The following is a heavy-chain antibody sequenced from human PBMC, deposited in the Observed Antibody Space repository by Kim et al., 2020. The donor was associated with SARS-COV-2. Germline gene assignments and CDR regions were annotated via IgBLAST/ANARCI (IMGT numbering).Heavy chain of an antibody. CDR2: TSGNGRNT. J-gene: IGHJ1*01. CDR3: AKSHSHSWETFYY. Sequence: GGSLRLSCAASGFTFSTCAMTWVRQAPGKGLEWVSATSGNGRNTHYADSVKGRLTISRDNSKNTLYLQMNSLRAEDTAVYYCAKSHSHSWETFYYWGHGT. V-gene: IGHV3-23*01. CDR1: GFTFSTCA. D-gene: IGHD1-26*01.